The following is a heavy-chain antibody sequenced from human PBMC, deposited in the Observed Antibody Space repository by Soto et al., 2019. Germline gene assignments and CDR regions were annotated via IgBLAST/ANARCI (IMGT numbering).Heavy chain of an antibody. CDR2: IRSKAYGGTT. J-gene: IGHJ3*02. CDR3: TTTSIMITFGGVIGAFDI. V-gene: IGHV3-49*03. Sequence: GGSLRLSCTASGFTFGDYAMSWFRQAPGKGLEWVGFIRSKAYGGTTEYAASVKGRFTISSDDSKSIAYLQMNSLKTENTAVYYCTTTSIMITFGGVIGAFDIWGQGTMVTVSS. D-gene: IGHD3-16*02. CDR1: GFTFGDYA.